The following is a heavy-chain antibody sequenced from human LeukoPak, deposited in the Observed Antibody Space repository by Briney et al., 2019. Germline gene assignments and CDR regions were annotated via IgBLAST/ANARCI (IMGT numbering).Heavy chain of an antibody. D-gene: IGHD3-16*01. CDR3: ARGGGLGTHFPNWFDP. CDR1: GVSISSDTYS. V-gene: IGHV4-61*02. Sequence: SQTLSLTCAVSGVSISSDTYSWSWVRQPAGKGLEWIGRIYTSGSTNYNPSLKSRVTISVDASKNQFSLKLNSVTAADAAFYYCARGGGLGTHFPNWFDPWGQGTLDTVSS. CDR2: IYTSGST. J-gene: IGHJ5*02.